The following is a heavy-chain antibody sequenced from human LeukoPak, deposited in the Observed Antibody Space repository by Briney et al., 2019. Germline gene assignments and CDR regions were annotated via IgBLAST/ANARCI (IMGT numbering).Heavy chain of an antibody. D-gene: IGHD6-19*01. CDR3: ARMAVAGTYYFDY. Sequence: ASVKVSCKASGGTFSSYAISWVRQAPGQGLEWMGGIIPIFGTANYAQKFQGRVTITADKSTSTAYMALSSLRSEDTAVYYCARMAVAGTYYFDYWGQGTLVTVSS. CDR2: IIPIFGTA. J-gene: IGHJ4*02. V-gene: IGHV1-69*06. CDR1: GGTFSSYA.